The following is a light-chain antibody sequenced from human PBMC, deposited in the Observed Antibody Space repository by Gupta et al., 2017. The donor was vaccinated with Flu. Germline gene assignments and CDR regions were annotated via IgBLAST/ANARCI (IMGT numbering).Light chain of an antibody. CDR3: QQYYRTPPYT. CDR1: QSVLYTSNNKNY. CDR2: WAS. Sequence: DIVMTQSPDSLAVSLGERATINCKSSQSVLYTSNNKNYLAWYQQKPGQPPKLLISWASTRESGVPDRFSGSGSGTAFTLTISSLQAEDVAVYYCQQYYRTPPYTFGQGTKLEIK. V-gene: IGKV4-1*01. J-gene: IGKJ2*01.